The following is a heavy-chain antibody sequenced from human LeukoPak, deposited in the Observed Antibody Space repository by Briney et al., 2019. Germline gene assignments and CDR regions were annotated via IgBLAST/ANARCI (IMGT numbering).Heavy chain of an antibody. CDR1: GFTFSSYA. V-gene: IGHV3-23*01. Sequence: GGSLRLSCAASGFTFSSYAMSWVRQAPGKGLEWISAISGSGGSTYYADSVKGRFTISRDNSKNTLYLQMNSLRSEDTAVYYCARGDYYDSSGYPYNWFAPCGQGTLVTVSS. CDR3: ARGDYYDSSGYPYNWFAP. J-gene: IGHJ5*02. CDR2: ISGSGGST. D-gene: IGHD3-22*01.